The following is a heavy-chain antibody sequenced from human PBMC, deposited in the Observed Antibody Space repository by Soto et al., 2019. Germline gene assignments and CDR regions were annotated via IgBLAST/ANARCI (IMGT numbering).Heavy chain of an antibody. CDR2: IYPGDSDT. D-gene: IGHD3-9*01. CDR3: ARHAREEYYDILTGINFDY. CDR1: GYSFTSYW. V-gene: IGHV5-51*01. Sequence: GESLKISCKGSGYSFTSYWIGWVRQMPGKGLEWMGIIYPGDSDTRYSPSFQGQVTISADKSISTAYLQWSSLKASDTAMYYCARHAREEYYDILTGINFDYWGQGTLVTVSS. J-gene: IGHJ4*02.